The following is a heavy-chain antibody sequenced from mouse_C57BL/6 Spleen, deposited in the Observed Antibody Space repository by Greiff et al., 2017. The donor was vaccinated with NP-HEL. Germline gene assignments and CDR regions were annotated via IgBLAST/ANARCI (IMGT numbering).Heavy chain of an antibody. V-gene: IGHV1-50*01. Sequence: QVQLQQPGAELVKPGASVKLSCKASGYTFTSYWMQWVKQRPGQGLEWIGEIDPSDSYTNYNQKFKGKATLTVDTSSSTAYMQLSSLTSEDSAVYYCASGRYGSSSAWFAYWGQGTLVTVSA. CDR3: ASGRYGSSSAWFAY. CDR1: GYTFTSYW. J-gene: IGHJ3*01. CDR2: IDPSDSYT. D-gene: IGHD1-1*01.